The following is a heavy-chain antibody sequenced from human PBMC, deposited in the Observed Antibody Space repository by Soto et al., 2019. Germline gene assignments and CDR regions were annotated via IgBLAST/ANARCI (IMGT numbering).Heavy chain of an antibody. CDR3: AHGSGYYYVNY. CDR2: IYYSGST. J-gene: IGHJ4*02. Sequence: PSETLSLTCTVSGGSISSSSYYWGWIRQPPGKGLEWIGSIYYSGSTYYNPSLKSRVTISVDTSKNQFSLKLSSVTAADTAVYYCAHGSGYYYVNYWGQGTLVTVSS. CDR1: GGSISSSSYY. V-gene: IGHV4-39*01. D-gene: IGHD3-22*01.